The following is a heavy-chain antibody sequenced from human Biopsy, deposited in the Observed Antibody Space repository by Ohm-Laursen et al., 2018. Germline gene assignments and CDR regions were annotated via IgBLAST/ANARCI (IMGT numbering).Heavy chain of an antibody. J-gene: IGHJ4*02. Sequence: SLRLFCAASGFNLSAFALHWVRQASGRGLEWVGRIKKKSNNDATAYAESMKGRFSIFRDDSKSTSFLQMNSLKIEDTAVYFCTRSAGYGYDYWGQGILVTVSS. CDR2: IKKKSNNDAT. CDR3: TRSAGYGYDY. V-gene: IGHV3-73*01. D-gene: IGHD5-12*01. CDR1: GFNLSAFA.